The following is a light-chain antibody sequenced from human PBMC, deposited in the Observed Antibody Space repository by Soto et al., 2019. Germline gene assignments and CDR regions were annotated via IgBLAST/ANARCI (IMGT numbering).Light chain of an antibody. Sequence: DIQLTQSPSFLSASVGDRVTITCRASQGISSYLAWYQQKPGTAPQLLIYAASTLQSGVPSRFRGSGSGTDFTLTFSSLQPEDFATYYCQQLHSNPYTFGQGTNVEI. V-gene: IGKV1-9*01. J-gene: IGKJ2*01. CDR2: AAS. CDR3: QQLHSNPYT. CDR1: QGISSY.